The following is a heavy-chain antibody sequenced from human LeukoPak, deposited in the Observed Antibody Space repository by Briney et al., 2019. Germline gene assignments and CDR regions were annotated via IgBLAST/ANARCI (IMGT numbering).Heavy chain of an antibody. J-gene: IGHJ6*02. D-gene: IGHD1-26*01. CDR1: GFTFSSYG. CDR2: IWYDGSNK. CDR3: AKAVGATVAPLDV. V-gene: IGHV3-33*03. Sequence: GGSLRLSCAASGFTFSSYGMHWVRQAPGKGLEWVAVIWYDGSNKYYADSVKGRFTISRDNAKNSLYLQMNSLRAEDTALYYCAKAVGATVAPLDVWGQGTTVTVSS.